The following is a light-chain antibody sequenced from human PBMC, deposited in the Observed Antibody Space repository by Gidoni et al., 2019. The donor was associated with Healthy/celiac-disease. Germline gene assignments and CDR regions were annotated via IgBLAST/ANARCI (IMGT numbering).Light chain of an antibody. CDR1: QSVSSSY. V-gene: IGKV3-20*01. J-gene: IGKJ1*01. CDR2: GAS. Sequence: EIVWTQSPGTLSLSPGERATLSCRAIQSVSSSYLAWYQQKPGQSPRLLIYGASSGATGIPDRFSGRWSGTDCTLTISRVEAEDVAVYYCQQYGSSPETFGQGTKVEIK. CDR3: QQYGSSPET.